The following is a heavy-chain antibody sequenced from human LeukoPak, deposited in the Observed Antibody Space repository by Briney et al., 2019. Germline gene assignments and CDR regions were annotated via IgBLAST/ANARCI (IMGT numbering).Heavy chain of an antibody. Sequence: VASVKVSCKASGYTFTSYDINWVRQATGQGLEWMGWMNPNSGNTGYAQKFQGRVTITRNTSISTAHMELSSLRSEDTAVYYCARVRPWDGYNPYYFDYWGQGTLVTVSS. D-gene: IGHD5-24*01. CDR3: ARVRPWDGYNPYYFDY. CDR1: GYTFTSYD. V-gene: IGHV1-8*03. J-gene: IGHJ4*02. CDR2: MNPNSGNT.